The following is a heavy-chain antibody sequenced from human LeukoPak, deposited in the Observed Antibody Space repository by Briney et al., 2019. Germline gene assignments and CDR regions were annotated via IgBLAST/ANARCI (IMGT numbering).Heavy chain of an antibody. J-gene: IGHJ4*02. CDR1: GFTSSTYE. V-gene: IGHV3-48*03. D-gene: IGHD2-21*02. CDR3: ARGVTLDY. Sequence: PGGSLRLSCAASGFTSSTYEMNWVRQAPGKGLEWVSYISSGDNIMFYADSVKGRFIISRDNAKNSLYLQMNSLRAEDTAVYYCARGVTLDYWGQGTLVTVSS. CDR2: ISSGDNIM.